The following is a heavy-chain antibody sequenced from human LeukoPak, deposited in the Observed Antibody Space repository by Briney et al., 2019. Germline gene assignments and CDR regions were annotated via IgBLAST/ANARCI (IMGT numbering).Heavy chain of an antibody. CDR3: ARRGYSYDYFDY. V-gene: IGHV5-51*01. CDR1: GYSFSSYW. CDR2: IFPGDSDA. Sequence: GESLKISCKGSGYSFSSYWIGWVRQMPGKGLEWMGIIFPGDSDARHSPSFQGQVTISADKSISTASLQWSSLKASGTAMYYCARRGYSYDYFDYWGQGTLVTVSS. D-gene: IGHD5-18*01. J-gene: IGHJ4*02.